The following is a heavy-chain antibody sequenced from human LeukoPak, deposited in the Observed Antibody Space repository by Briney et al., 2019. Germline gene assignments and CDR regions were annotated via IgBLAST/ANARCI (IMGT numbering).Heavy chain of an antibody. J-gene: IGHJ4*02. Sequence: PGGSLRLSCAPAGFTFSTYPMHWVRKAPGKALEWVAVISYDGSATSYAESVKGRFTFSRDNAKNSLYLQMNSLRPEDTAVYYCARENSGSYYQFDCWGQGTLVTVSS. CDR1: GFTFSTYP. CDR2: ISYDGSAT. D-gene: IGHD1-26*01. CDR3: ARENSGSYYQFDC. V-gene: IGHV3-30*04.